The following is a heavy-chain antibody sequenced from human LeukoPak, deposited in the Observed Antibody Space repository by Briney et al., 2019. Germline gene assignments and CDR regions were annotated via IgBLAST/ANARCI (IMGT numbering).Heavy chain of an antibody. J-gene: IGHJ6*02. D-gene: IGHD4-17*01. CDR1: GFTVSSNY. CDR3: AGSGVTSYYGMDV. V-gene: IGHV3-66*01. Sequence: GGSLRLSCAASGFTVSSNYMSWVRQAPGKGLEWVSVIYSGGSTYYADSVKGRFTISRDNSKNTLYLQMNSLRAEDTAVYYCAGSGVTSYYGMDVWGQGTTVTVSS. CDR2: IYSGGST.